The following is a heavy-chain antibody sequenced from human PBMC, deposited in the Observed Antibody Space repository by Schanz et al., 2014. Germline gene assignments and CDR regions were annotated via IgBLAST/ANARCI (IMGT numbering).Heavy chain of an antibody. J-gene: IGHJ4*02. CDR2: IIPSLGLA. CDR1: GYSFSAHY. D-gene: IGHD6-13*01. Sequence: QGQLVQSGAEVKKPGASLKVSCKASGYSFSAHYLHWEREAPGQGLEWMGRIIPSLGLAKYEQKFQDKVTITADTSTTTAYMELSSLRSEDTAVYYCASSGAGYSSSWDFDSWGQGTLVTVSS. CDR3: ASSGAGYSSSWDFDS. V-gene: IGHV1-69*09.